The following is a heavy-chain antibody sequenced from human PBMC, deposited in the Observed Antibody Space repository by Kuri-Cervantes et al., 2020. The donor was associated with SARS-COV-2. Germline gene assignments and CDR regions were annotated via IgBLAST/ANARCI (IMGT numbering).Heavy chain of an antibody. V-gene: IGHV4-59*01. Sequence: SETLSLTCTVSGDSISNYYWTWIRQPPGKGLEWVGDLYHTGSTNYNPSLKSRVTISTDMSKNHLSLKLTSVTAADTAVYYCATSPTVNRTPVLRYFDWLGGSYYYYGMDVWGQGTTVTVSS. CDR1: GDSISNYY. J-gene: IGHJ6*02. CDR2: LYHTGST. CDR3: ATSPTVNRTPVLRYFDWLGGSYYYYGMDV. D-gene: IGHD3-9*01.